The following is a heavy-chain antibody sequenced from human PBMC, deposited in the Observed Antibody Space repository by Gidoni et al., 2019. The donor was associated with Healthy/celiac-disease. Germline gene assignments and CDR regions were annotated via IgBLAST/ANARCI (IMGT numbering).Heavy chain of an antibody. CDR1: GDSFTSYW. V-gene: IGHV5-51*01. CDR2: IYPGDSDT. J-gene: IGHJ2*01. D-gene: IGHD3-9*01. Sequence: EVQLVQSGAEVKKPGESMKSSCKGTGDSFTSYWIGWVRQMPGKGLEWMGIIYPGDSDTRYSPSFQGPVTISADKSISTAYLQWSSLKASDTAMYYCARPESPGYPSYFDLWGRGTLVTVSS. CDR3: ARPESPGYPSYFDL.